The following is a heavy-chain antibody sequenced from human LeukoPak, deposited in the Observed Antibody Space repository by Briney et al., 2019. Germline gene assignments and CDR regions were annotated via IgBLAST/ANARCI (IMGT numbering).Heavy chain of an antibody. Sequence: ASVKVSCKASGYTFTGYYMHWVRQAPGQGLEWMGWISAYSGNTNYAQKLQGRVTMTTDTSTSTAYMELRSLRSDDTAVYYCARGYCSSTSCRDNWFDPWGQGTLVTVSS. D-gene: IGHD2-2*01. CDR3: ARGYCSSTSCRDNWFDP. J-gene: IGHJ5*02. CDR2: ISAYSGNT. CDR1: GYTFTGYY. V-gene: IGHV1-18*04.